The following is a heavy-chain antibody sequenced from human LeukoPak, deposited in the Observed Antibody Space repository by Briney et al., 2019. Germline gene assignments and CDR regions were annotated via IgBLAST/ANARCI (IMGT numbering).Heavy chain of an antibody. CDR3: ARKGGGSWYFYY. V-gene: IGHV4-38-2*01. J-gene: IGHJ4*02. CDR1: GYSITSDYY. CDR2: IYHSGST. Sequence: SETLSLTCAVSGYSITSDYYWGWIRQPPGKGLEWIGSIYHSGSTYYNPSLKSRVAMSIDTSKNQFSLKLNSVTAADTAVYYCARKGGGSWYFYYWGQGTLVTVSS. D-gene: IGHD6-13*01.